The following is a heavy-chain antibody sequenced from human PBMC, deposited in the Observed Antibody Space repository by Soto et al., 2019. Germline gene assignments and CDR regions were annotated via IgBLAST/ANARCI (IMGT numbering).Heavy chain of an antibody. D-gene: IGHD3-10*01. V-gene: IGHV4-39*01. J-gene: IGHJ4*02. CDR1: GGSISSSSYY. CDR3: ARGSSGSYPSHFDY. Sequence: QLQLQESGPGLVKPSETLSLTCTVSGGSISSSSYYWGWIRQPPGKGLEWIGTIYYSGSTYYNPSLKSRVTISVDTSKNQFSLKLNSVTAADTAVYYCARGSSGSYPSHFDYWGQGTLVTVSS. CDR2: IYYSGST.